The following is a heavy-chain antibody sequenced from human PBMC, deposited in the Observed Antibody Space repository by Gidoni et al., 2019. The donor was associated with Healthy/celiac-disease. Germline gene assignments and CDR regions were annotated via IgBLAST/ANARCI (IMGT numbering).Heavy chain of an antibody. CDR3: ARIAVAGTGPYYYYYYGMDV. D-gene: IGHD6-19*01. J-gene: IGHJ6*02. CDR2: INPNSGGT. V-gene: IGHV1-2*02. Sequence: QVQLVQSGVEVKKPGASVKVSCKASGYTFTGYYMHWVRQAPGQGLEWMGWINPNSGGTNYAKKFQGRVTMTRDTSISTAYMELSRLRSDDTAVYYCARIAVAGTGPYYYYYYGMDVWGQGTTVTVSS. CDR1: GYTFTGYY.